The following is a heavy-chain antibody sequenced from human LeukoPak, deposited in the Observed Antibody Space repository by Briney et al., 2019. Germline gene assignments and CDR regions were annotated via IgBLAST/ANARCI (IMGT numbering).Heavy chain of an antibody. CDR3: SRGEVDGPDFDY. D-gene: IGHD1-26*01. V-gene: IGHV1-2*02. J-gene: IGHJ4*02. CDR2: INPNSAT. CDR1: GYTFTSYA. Sequence: ASVKVSCKASGYTFTSYAMNWVRQAPGQGLEWMGWINPNSATNYAQKFQGRVTMTRDTSISTAYMELSRLTSDDMAVYYCSRGEVDGPDFDYWGQGTLVTVSS.